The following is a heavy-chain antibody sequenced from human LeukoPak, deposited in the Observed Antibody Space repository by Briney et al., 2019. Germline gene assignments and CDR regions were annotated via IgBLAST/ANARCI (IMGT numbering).Heavy chain of an antibody. J-gene: IGHJ4*02. Sequence: SETLSLTCTVSGGSISSYYWSWIRQPPGKGLEWIGYIYYSGSGSTNYNPSLKSRVTISVDTSKNQCSLKVTSVTAADTAVYYCARKGTSGYFPNDYWGQGILVTVSS. D-gene: IGHD3-22*01. V-gene: IGHV4-59*01. CDR2: IYYSGSGST. CDR1: GGSISSYY. CDR3: ARKGTSGYFPNDY.